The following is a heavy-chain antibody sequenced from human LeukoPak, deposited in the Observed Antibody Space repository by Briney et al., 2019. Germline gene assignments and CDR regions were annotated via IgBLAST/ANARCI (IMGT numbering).Heavy chain of an antibody. D-gene: IGHD1-26*01. CDR2: ISYDGSNK. CDR3: AKDRSPRGGYYFDY. CDR1: GFTFSSYG. Sequence: PGRSLRLSCAASGFTFSSYGMHWVRQAPGKGLEWVAVISYDGSNKYYADSVKGRFTISRDNSKNTLYLQMNSLRAEDTAVYYCAKDRSPRGGYYFDYWGLGTLVTVSS. J-gene: IGHJ4*02. V-gene: IGHV3-30*18.